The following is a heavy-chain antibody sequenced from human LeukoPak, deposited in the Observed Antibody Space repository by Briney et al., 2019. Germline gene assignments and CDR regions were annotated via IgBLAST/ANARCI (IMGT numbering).Heavy chain of an antibody. CDR1: GCTFSSFH. CDR2: IGPTGDT. CDR3: AKAVTYCAGSFCSDVFDL. V-gene: IGHV3-13*01. Sequence: GGSLRLSCEASGCTFSSFHMYWVRQGTGKGLEWVSTIGPTGDTYYAGSVKGRFTISRENAKNSLFLQMNSLTSGDTAVYFCAKAVTYCAGSFCSDVFDLWGQGTTVFVSP. J-gene: IGHJ3*01. D-gene: IGHD2-8*02.